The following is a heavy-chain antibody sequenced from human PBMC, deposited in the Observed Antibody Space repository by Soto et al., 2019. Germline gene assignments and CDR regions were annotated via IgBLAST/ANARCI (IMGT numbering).Heavy chain of an antibody. CDR1: GYTFTGYY. V-gene: IGHV1-2*02. CDR3: ARSTFLGYSYGPAWEGTDY. J-gene: IGHJ4*02. Sequence: GASVKVSCKASGYTFTGYYMHWVRQAPGQGLEWMGWINPNSGGTNYAQKFQGRVTMTRDTSISTAYMELSRLRSDDTAVYYCARSTFLGYSYGPAWEGTDYWGQGTLVTVSS. CDR2: INPNSGGT. D-gene: IGHD5-18*01.